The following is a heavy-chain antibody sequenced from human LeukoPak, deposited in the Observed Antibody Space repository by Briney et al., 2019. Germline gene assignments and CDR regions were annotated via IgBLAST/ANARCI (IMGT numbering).Heavy chain of an antibody. V-gene: IGHV4-59*01. D-gene: IGHD2-21*02. Sequence: PSETLSLTCTVSGGSISSYYWSWIRQPPGKGLEWIGYIYYSGSTSYNPSLKSRVTISVDTSKNQFSLKLSSVTAADTAVYYCARVGEKYCGGDCSPNWFDPWGQGTLVTVSS. CDR1: GGSISSYY. J-gene: IGHJ5*02. CDR2: IYYSGST. CDR3: ARVGEKYCGGDCSPNWFDP.